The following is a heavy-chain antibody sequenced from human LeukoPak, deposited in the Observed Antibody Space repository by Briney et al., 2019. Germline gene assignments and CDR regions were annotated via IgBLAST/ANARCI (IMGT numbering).Heavy chain of an antibody. CDR1: GFTFSSYS. J-gene: IGHJ4*02. D-gene: IGHD1-1*01. V-gene: IGHV3-48*04. CDR3: ARDHTGSQIDY. Sequence: GGSLRLSCAPSGFTFSSYSMNWVRQAPGKGLEWVSYISSSSSTIYYADSVKGRFTISRDNAKNSLYLRMNSLRAEDTAVYYCARDHTGSQIDYWGQGTLVTVSS. CDR2: ISSSSSTI.